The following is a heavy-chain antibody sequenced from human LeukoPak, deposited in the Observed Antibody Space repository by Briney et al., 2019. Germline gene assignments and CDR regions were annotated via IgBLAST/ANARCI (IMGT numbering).Heavy chain of an antibody. V-gene: IGHV1-18*01. J-gene: IGHJ6*02. CDR2: ISAYNGNT. D-gene: IGHD2-2*01. CDR3: ASGYAPDYYYYGMDA. Sequence: ASVKVSCKASGYTFTSYGISWVRQAPGQGLEWMGWISAYNGNTNYAQKLQGRVTMTTDTSTSTAYMELRSLRSDDTAVYYCASGYAPDYYYYGMDAWGQGTTVTVSS. CDR1: GYTFTSYG.